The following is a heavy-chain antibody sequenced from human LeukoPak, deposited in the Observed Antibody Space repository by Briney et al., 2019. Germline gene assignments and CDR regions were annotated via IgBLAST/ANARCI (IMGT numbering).Heavy chain of an antibody. CDR2: VYYSGGT. V-gene: IGHV4-59*02. CDR3: ARIHRYCSGGACYVLDN. J-gene: IGHJ4*02. D-gene: IGHD2-15*01. CDR1: GGSVSGYY. Sequence: KPSETLSLTCVVSGGSVSGYYWGWIRQPPGKGLEWIGYVYYSGGTNYNPSFKSRITISVDTSRNQFSLQLSSVTAADTAVYYCARIHRYCSGGACYVLDNWGQGTLVAVSS.